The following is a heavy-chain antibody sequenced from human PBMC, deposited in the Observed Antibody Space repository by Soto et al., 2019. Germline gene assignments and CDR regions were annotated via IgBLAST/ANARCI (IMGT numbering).Heavy chain of an antibody. J-gene: IGHJ4*02. V-gene: IGHV2-5*02. Sequence: QITLKESGPTLVKPTQTLTLTCTFSGFSLSVSGVAVAWIRQPPGKALEWLALIYWDDDKRYSPSLKSRLTIAKDTSKTQVVLTMTNLVPVDTATYFCAHRGSQPHPFDFWGQGTLVTVSS. CDR3: AHRGSQPHPFDF. D-gene: IGHD6-6*01. CDR2: IYWDDDK. CDR1: GFSLSVSGVA.